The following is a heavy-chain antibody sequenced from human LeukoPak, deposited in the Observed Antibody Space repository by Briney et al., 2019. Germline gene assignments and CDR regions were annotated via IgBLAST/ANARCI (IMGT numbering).Heavy chain of an antibody. CDR3: AQDRFCSSDSCSFGTTWFDP. Sequence: GGSLRLSCATSGFVFSDCGIHWVRQAPGKGLEWVAFIRYDGSDPNYPDSVKGRFTISRDNSKNMVQLQMNSLRVEDTAVYYCAQDRFCSSDSCSFGTTWFDPWGQGTLVTVSS. D-gene: IGHD2-2*01. J-gene: IGHJ5*02. V-gene: IGHV3-30*02. CDR2: IRYDGSDP. CDR1: GFVFSDCG.